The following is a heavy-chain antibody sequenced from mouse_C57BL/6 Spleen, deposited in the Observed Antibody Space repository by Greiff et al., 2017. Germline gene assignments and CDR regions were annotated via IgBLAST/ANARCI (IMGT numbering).Heavy chain of an antibody. Sequence: EVQRVESGPGLVKPSQSLSLTCSVTGYSITSGYYWNWIRQFPGNKLEWMGYISYDGSNNYNPSLKNRISITRDTSKNQFFLKLNSVTTEDTATYYCARDYGLDYWLHGTTLTVSS. J-gene: IGHJ2*01. CDR2: ISYDGSN. CDR3: ARDYGLDY. CDR1: GYSITSGYY. D-gene: IGHD1-1*02. V-gene: IGHV3-6*01.